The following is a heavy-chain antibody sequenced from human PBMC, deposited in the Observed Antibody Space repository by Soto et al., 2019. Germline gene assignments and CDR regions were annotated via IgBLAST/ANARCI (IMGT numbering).Heavy chain of an antibody. V-gene: IGHV4-34*01. Sequence: PSETLSLTCAVYGGSFSGYYWSWIRQPPGKGLEWIGEINHSGSTNYNPSLKSRVTISVDTSKNQFSLKLSSVTAADTAVYYCARGRGKSVASRYYYYYHGMDVWGQGTTVTVSS. CDR1: GGSFSGYY. D-gene: IGHD2-15*01. CDR3: ARGRGKSVASRYYYYYHGMDV. CDR2: INHSGST. J-gene: IGHJ6*02.